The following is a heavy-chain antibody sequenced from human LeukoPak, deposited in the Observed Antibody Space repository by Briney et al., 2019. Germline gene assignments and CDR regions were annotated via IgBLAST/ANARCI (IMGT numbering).Heavy chain of an antibody. V-gene: IGHV1-2*06. CDR3: SNSDILTGYYPDV. CDR2: INPNSGGT. D-gene: IGHD3-9*01. Sequence: ASVKVSCKASGYTFTGYYMHWVRQAPGQGLEWMGRINPNSGGTNYAQKFQGRVTMTRGTSISTAYMELSRLRSDDTAVYYCSNSDILTGYYPDVWGKGTTVTVSS. CDR1: GYTFTGYY. J-gene: IGHJ6*04.